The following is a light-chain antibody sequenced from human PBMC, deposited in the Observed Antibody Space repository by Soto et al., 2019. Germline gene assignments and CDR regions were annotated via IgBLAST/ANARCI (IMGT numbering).Light chain of an antibody. CDR3: ISYTSSSTDV. Sequence: QSVLTQPAAVSXSPGQSITISCTGTSSDVGGYNYVSWYQQHPGKAPKLMIYDVSNRPSGVSNRFSGTKSGNTASLTISGLQAEDEADYYCISYTSSSTDVFGTGTKVTVL. J-gene: IGLJ1*01. CDR1: SSDVGGYNY. CDR2: DVS. V-gene: IGLV2-14*01.